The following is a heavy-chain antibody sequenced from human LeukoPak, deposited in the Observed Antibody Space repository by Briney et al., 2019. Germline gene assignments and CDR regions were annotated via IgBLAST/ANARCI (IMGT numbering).Heavy chain of an antibody. CDR3: ATDWGPTTVTTK. Sequence: GASVKVSCKASGYTFTSYYMHWVRQAPGKGLEWMGGFDPEDGETIYAQKFQGRVTMTEDTSTDTAYMELSSLRSEDTAVYYCATDWGPTTVTTKWGQGTLVTVSS. D-gene: IGHD4-17*01. V-gene: IGHV1-24*01. CDR1: GYTFTSYY. J-gene: IGHJ4*02. CDR2: FDPEDGET.